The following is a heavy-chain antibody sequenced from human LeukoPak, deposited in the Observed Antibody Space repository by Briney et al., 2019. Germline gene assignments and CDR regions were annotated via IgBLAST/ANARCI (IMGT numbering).Heavy chain of an antibody. D-gene: IGHD6-19*01. Sequence: SQTLSLTCAISGDSVSSNSAAWNWIRQSPSRGLEWLGSTYYRTKWYNDYAVSVKSRITINPDTSKNQFSLQLNSVTPEDTAVYYCARALRYSSGWALDYWGQGTRVTVTS. CDR1: GDSVSSNSAA. CDR3: ARALRYSSGWALDY. CDR2: TYYRTKWYN. J-gene: IGHJ4*02. V-gene: IGHV6-1*01.